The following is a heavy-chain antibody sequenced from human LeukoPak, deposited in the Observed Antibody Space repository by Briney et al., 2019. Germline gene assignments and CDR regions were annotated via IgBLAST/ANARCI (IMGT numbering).Heavy chain of an antibody. Sequence: GGSLRLSCAASGFTFTNYWMSWVRQDPGKGLEWVASIKEGGSEKYYVDSVKGRFTISRDNAKNSLYLQMNSLRAEDTAVYYCARDARGYSYGLDYWGQGTLVTVSS. CDR3: ARDARGYSYGLDY. CDR1: GFTFTNYW. J-gene: IGHJ4*02. V-gene: IGHV3-7*01. D-gene: IGHD5-18*01. CDR2: IKEGGSEK.